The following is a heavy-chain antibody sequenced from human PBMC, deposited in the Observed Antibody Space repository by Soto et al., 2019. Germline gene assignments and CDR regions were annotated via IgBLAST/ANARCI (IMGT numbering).Heavy chain of an antibody. CDR1: GGSISSNEW. J-gene: IGHJ5*02. V-gene: IGHV4-4*02. CDR3: ARTGTFCLGP. Sequence: SETLSLTCAISGGSISSNEWWSWVRQPPGKGLEWIGEIYDTVTTNYNPSLKSRVTISLDKSKTQFSLKLTSLTAADTAVYYCARTGTFCLGPWGQGTLVTVSS. CDR2: IYDTVTT.